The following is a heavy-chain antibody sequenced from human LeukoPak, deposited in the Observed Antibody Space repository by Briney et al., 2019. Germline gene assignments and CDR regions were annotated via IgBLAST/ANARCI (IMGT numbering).Heavy chain of an antibody. D-gene: IGHD3-16*02. CDR2: IYYSGST. CDR3: ARQYDYVWGSYRATFDY. V-gene: IGHV4-39*01. CDR1: GGSISSSSYY. Sequence: PSETLSPTCTVSGGSISSSSYYWGWIRQPPGKGLEWIGSIYYSGSTYYNPSLKSRVTISVDTSKNQFSLKLSSVTAADTAVYYCARQYDYVWGSYRATFDYWGQGTLVTVSS. J-gene: IGHJ4*02.